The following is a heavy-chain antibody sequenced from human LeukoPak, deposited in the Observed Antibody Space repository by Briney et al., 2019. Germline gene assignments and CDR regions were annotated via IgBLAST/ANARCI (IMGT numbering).Heavy chain of an antibody. CDR2: ISGSGGST. V-gene: IGHV3-23*01. D-gene: IGHD3-10*01. CDR3: AKAYFAMVRGPFDY. J-gene: IGHJ4*02. Sequence: GGSLRLSCAASGFTFGSYAMSWVRQAPGKGLEWVSAISGSGGSTYYADSVKGRFTISRDNSKNTLYLQMNSLRAEDTAVYYCAKAYFAMVRGPFDYWGQGTLVTVSS. CDR1: GFTFGSYA.